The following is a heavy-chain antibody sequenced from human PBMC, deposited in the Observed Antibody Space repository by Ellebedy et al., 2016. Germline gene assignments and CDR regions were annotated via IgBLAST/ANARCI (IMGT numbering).Heavy chain of an antibody. Sequence: ASVKVSCXASGYTFTSYAIHWVRQAPGQRLEWMGWINAGNGNTKYSQKFQGRVTMTRDTSTSTVYMELSSLRSEDTAVYYCARVPGGYSSSWYPFDYWGQGTLVTVSS. V-gene: IGHV1-3*01. CDR3: ARVPGGYSSSWYPFDY. D-gene: IGHD6-13*01. J-gene: IGHJ4*02. CDR2: INAGNGNT. CDR1: GYTFTSYA.